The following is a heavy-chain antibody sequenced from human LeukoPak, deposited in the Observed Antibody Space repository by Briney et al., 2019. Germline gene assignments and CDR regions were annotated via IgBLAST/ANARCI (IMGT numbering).Heavy chain of an antibody. D-gene: IGHD3-10*01. V-gene: IGHV1-8*01. J-gene: IGHJ5*02. CDR3: ARGRATPYGAGRRIWFDP. Sequence: ASVKVSCKASGYTFTSYDINWVRQATGQRLEWMGWMNPNSGNTGYAQKFQGRVTMTRNTSISTAYMELSSLRSEDTAVYYCARGRATPYGAGRRIWFDPWGQGTLVTVSS. CDR1: GYTFTSYD. CDR2: MNPNSGNT.